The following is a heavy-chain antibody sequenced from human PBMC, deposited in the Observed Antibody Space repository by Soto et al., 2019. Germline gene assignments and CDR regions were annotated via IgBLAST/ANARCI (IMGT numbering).Heavy chain of an antibody. V-gene: IGHV5-51*01. CDR1: GYSFTSYW. D-gene: IGHD3-16*01. J-gene: IGHJ6*02. CDR2: IYPGDSDT. Sequence: GESLKISCKGSGYSFTSYWIGWVCQMPGKGLEWMGIIYPGDSDTRYSPSFQGQVTISADKSISTAYLQWSSLKASDTAMYYCARLEMAVGHYYGMDVWGQGTTVTVSS. CDR3: ARLEMAVGHYYGMDV.